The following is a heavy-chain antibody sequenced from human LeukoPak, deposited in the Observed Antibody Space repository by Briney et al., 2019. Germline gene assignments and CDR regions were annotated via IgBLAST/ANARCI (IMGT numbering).Heavy chain of an antibody. Sequence: PGGSLRLSCAASGFTFSSYSMNWVRQAPGKGLEWVSYISSSSSTIYYADSVKGRFTISRDNAKNSLYLQMNSLRAEDTAVYYCARELRDANYYDSSGQSDYWGQGTLVTVSS. J-gene: IGHJ4*02. CDR3: ARELRDANYYDSSGQSDY. CDR2: ISSSSSTI. V-gene: IGHV3-48*01. CDR1: GFTFSSYS. D-gene: IGHD3-22*01.